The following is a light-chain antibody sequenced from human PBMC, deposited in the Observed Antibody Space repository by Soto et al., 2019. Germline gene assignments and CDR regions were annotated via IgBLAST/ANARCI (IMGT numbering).Light chain of an antibody. CDR3: QQRSNWPLT. CDR2: DAS. V-gene: IGKV3-11*01. CDR1: RTVFNF. Sequence: EIALTQSPATLSLSPGERATLSCRANRTVFNFLIWYQQKPGQAPRLLIYDASNRATDIPARFSGTGSGTDFRLTISSLEPEDFAVYYCQQRSNWPLTFGGGTKVQIK. J-gene: IGKJ4*01.